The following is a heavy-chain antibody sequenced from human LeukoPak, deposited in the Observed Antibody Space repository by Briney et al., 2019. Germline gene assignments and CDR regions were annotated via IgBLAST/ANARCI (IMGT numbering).Heavy chain of an antibody. CDR3: AKEQIDYDFWSGYYYYYMDV. CDR1: GFTFSSYA. D-gene: IGHD3-3*01. J-gene: IGHJ6*03. Sequence: GGSLRLSCAASGFTFSSYAMSWVRQAPGKGLERVSAISGSGGSTYYADSVKGRFTISRDNSKNTLYPQMNSLRAEDTAVYYCAKEQIDYDFWSGYYYYYMDVWGKGTTVTVSS. CDR2: ISGSGGST. V-gene: IGHV3-23*01.